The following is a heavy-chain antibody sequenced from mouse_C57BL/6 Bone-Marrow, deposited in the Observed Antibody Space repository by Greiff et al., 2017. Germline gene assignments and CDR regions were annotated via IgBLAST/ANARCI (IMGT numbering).Heavy chain of an antibody. D-gene: IGHD1-1*02. CDR1: GYAFSSSW. CDR3: ERIWSFAY. V-gene: IGHV1-82*01. Sequence: VKLQQSGPELVKPGASVKISCKASGYAFSSSWMNWVQQRPGKGLEWIGRIYPGDGDTNYNGKFKGKATLAADKSSSPAYMQLSSLTSEDSAVYFCERIWSFAYWGQGTLVTVSA. J-gene: IGHJ3*01. CDR2: IYPGDGDT.